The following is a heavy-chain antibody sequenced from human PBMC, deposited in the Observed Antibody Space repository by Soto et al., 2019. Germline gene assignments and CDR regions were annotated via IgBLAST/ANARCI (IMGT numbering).Heavy chain of an antibody. CDR1: GGSISSGGYY. J-gene: IGHJ3*02. CDR2: IYYSGST. D-gene: IGHD3-22*01. Sequence: QVQQQESGPGLVKPSQTLSLTCTVSGGSISSGGYYWSWIRQHPGKGLEWIGYIYYSGSTYYNPSLKSRVTISVDTSKNQFSLKLSSVTAADTAVYYCARGEASYYDSSGYFLDAFDIWGQGTMVTVSS. V-gene: IGHV4-31*03. CDR3: ARGEASYYDSSGYFLDAFDI.